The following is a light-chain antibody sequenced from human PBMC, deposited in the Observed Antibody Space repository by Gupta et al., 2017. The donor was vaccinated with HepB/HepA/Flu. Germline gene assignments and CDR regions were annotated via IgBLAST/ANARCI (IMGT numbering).Light chain of an antibody. CDR2: AAS. Sequence: DIQLTQSPSFLSASLGDRVTLTCRATQDISSYLAWYQQKPGKVPEVLIYAASTVKSGVPSRFSGRGSGTEFTLTIKSLQPEDFATYYCQQRVNSPSTFGQGTKLDIK. CDR3: QQRVNSPST. J-gene: IGKJ2*01. CDR1: QDISSY. V-gene: IGKV1-9*01.